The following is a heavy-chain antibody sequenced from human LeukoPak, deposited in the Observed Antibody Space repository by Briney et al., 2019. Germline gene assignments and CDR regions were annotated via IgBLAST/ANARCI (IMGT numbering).Heavy chain of an antibody. CDR1: GYTCTSYA. CDR2: INAGNGNT. V-gene: IGHV1-3*01. Sequence: GASVKVSCKASGYTCTSYAMHWVRQAPGQRLEWMGWINAGNGNTKYSQKFQGRVTITRDTSASTAYMELSSLRSEDTAVYYCARRIAAAGNNWFDPWGQGTLVTVSS. CDR3: ARRIAAAGNNWFDP. J-gene: IGHJ5*02. D-gene: IGHD6-13*01.